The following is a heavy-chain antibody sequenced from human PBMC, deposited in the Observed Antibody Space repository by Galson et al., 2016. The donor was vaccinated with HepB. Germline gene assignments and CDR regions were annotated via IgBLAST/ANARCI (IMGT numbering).Heavy chain of an antibody. CDR3: ARDLGGAYGTGRSFDY. J-gene: IGHJ4*02. CDR2: TYYRSRWYN. V-gene: IGHV6-1*01. Sequence: CAISGDSVSSNSAAWNRIRQSPSRGLEWLGRTYYRSRWYNDYAVSVKSRITINPDTSENQFSLQLNSVTPEDTAVYYCARDLGGAYGTGRSFDYWGQGTLVTVSS. D-gene: IGHD1-1*01. CDR1: GDSVSSNSAA.